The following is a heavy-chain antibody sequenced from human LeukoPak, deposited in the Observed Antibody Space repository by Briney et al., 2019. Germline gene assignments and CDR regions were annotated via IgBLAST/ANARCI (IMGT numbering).Heavy chain of an antibody. Sequence: GGSLRLSCAASGFTFSSYSMNWVRQAPGKGLEWVSYISSSSSTIYYADSVKGRFTISRDNAKNSPYLQMNSLRTEDTAVYYCAREFVWYEDSDYFDYWGQGTLVTVSS. CDR3: AREFVWYEDSDYFDY. CDR2: ISSSSSTI. J-gene: IGHJ4*02. V-gene: IGHV3-48*01. D-gene: IGHD6-13*01. CDR1: GFTFSSYS.